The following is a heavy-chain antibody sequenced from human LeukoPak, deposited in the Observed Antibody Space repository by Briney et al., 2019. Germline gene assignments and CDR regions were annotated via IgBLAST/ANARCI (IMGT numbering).Heavy chain of an antibody. CDR2: ISGSGGST. V-gene: IGHV3-23*01. CDR1: GFTFSSYA. D-gene: IGHD2-2*01. CDR3: AKKRAPGGAAAIFDY. Sequence: PGGSLRLSCAASGFTFSSYAMSWVRQAPGKGLEWVSAISGSGGSTYYADSVKGRFTISRDNSKNTLYLQMNSLRAEDTAVYYCAKKRAPGGAAAIFDYWGQGTLVTVSS. J-gene: IGHJ4*02.